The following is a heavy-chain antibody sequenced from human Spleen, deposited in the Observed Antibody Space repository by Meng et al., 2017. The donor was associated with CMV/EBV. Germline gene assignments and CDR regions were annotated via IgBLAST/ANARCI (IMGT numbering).Heavy chain of an antibody. J-gene: IGHJ6*02. V-gene: IGHV3-23*03. CDR2: IFSGVRTT. CDR3: VKDQMDTAVFYYYGMDV. CDR1: GFTFSNYA. Sequence: GGSLRLSCAASGFTFSNYAMSWVRQAPGKGLEWVSIIFSGVRTTFYADSGKGRFTISRDDSKNTVYLQMNSLRAEDTAVYYCVKDQMDTAVFYYYGMDVWGQGTTVTVSS. D-gene: IGHD5-18*01.